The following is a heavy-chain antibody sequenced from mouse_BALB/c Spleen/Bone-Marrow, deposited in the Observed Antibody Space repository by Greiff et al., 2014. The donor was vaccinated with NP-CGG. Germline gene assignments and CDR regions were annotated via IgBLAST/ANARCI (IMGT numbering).Heavy chain of an antibody. V-gene: IGHV3-1*02. D-gene: IGHD1-1*02. J-gene: IGHJ2*01. CDR1: GYSITSGYS. CDR2: IHYNGNT. CDR3: ARFYGSYSY. Sequence: EVQLQQSGPDLAKPSQSLSLTCNVTGYSITSGYSWHWIRQFPGNKLEWLDYIHYNGNTDYNPSVRTGISITRDTSKNQFFLQLNSVTTEDTATYYCARFYGSYSYWGQGTTLTVSS.